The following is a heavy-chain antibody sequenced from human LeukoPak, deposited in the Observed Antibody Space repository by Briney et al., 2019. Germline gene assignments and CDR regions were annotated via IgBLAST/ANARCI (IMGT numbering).Heavy chain of an antibody. CDR3: ARSRGYSWPLDY. D-gene: IGHD5-18*01. J-gene: IGHJ4*02. CDR1: GGSISSYY. Sequence: SETLSLTCTVSGGSISSYYWSWIRQPPGKGLEWIGYIYYSGSTNYNPSLKSRVTISVDTSKNQFSLKLSSVTAADTAVYYCARSRGYSWPLDYWGQGTLVTVSS. V-gene: IGHV4-59*01. CDR2: IYYSGST.